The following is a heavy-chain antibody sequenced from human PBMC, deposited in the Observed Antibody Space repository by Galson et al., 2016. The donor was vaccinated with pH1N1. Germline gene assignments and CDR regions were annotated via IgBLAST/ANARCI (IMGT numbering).Heavy chain of an antibody. CDR2: MYTSGAT. D-gene: IGHD3-10*01. Sequence: TLSLTCTVSGGSISSSIYYWNWIRQPAGKGLEWIGRMYTSGATTYNPSLESRVSISVDTSKNQFSLRLSSVTAADTAVYFCARDRGALTGIFDYWGQGALVTVSS. CDR1: GGSISSSIYY. J-gene: IGHJ4*02. V-gene: IGHV4-61*02. CDR3: ARDRGALTGIFDY.